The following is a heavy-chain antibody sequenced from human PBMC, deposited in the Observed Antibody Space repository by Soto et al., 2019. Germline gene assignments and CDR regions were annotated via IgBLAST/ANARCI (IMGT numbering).Heavy chain of an antibody. J-gene: IGHJ6*02. V-gene: IGHV4-34*01. D-gene: IGHD6-19*01. CDR2: INHSGST. Sequence: SETLSLTCAVYGGSFSGYYWSWIRQPPGKGLEWIGEINHSGSTNYNPSLKSRVTISVDTSKNQFSLKLSSVTAADTAVYFCARSDYELWAGTHAKDVWSQGTTDTVSS. CDR1: GGSFSGYY. CDR3: ARSDYELWAGTHAKDV.